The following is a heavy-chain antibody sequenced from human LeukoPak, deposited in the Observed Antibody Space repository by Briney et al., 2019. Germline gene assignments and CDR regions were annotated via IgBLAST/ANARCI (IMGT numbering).Heavy chain of an antibody. CDR1: GGSFSGYY. CDR3: ARARGYSFSSWFDP. D-gene: IGHD5-18*01. Sequence: PSETLSLTCAVYGGSFSGYYWSWLRQPPGKGLEWIGEINHSGSTNYNPSLKSRVTISVDTSKNQFSLKLSSVTAADTAVYYCARARGYSFSSWFDPWGQGTLVTVSA. CDR2: INHSGST. V-gene: IGHV4-34*01. J-gene: IGHJ5*02.